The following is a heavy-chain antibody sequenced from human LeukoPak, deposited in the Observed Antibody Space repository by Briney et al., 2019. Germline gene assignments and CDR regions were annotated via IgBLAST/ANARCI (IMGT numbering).Heavy chain of an antibody. Sequence: SETLSLTCTVSGGSISSSSYYWGWIRQPPGKGLEWIVSIYYSGSTYYNPSRQGRVTIAVDTSQNPLSLKLSTVAAAATAGYYCARQGGRDIAAAGLDYWGQGTLVTVYS. CDR2: IYYSGST. V-gene: IGHV4-39*07. D-gene: IGHD6-13*01. CDR3: ARQGGRDIAAAGLDY. CDR1: GGSISSSSYY. J-gene: IGHJ4*02.